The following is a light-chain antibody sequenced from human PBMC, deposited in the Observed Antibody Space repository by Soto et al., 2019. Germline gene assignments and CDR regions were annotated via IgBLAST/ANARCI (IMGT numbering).Light chain of an antibody. Sequence: EIVLTQSPGTLSLSPGERATLSCRASQSVSNNYLAWYQQKPGQAPRLLIYGASNRATGIPDRFSGSGSGTDFTLTISRLEPEDFAVYYCQQYGSSPGTFGQGTEVDI. J-gene: IGKJ1*01. CDR2: GAS. CDR3: QQYGSSPGT. V-gene: IGKV3-20*01. CDR1: QSVSNNY.